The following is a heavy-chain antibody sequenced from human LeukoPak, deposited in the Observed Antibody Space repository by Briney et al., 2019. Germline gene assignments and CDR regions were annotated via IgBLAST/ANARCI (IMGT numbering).Heavy chain of an antibody. CDR1: GLTFSSYW. D-gene: IGHD4-17*01. CDR3: ARDSVTTTPYFDY. J-gene: IGHJ4*02. CDR2: INSDGFST. Sequence: GGSLRLSCAASGLTFSSYWMYWVRQAPGKGLVWVSRINSDGFSTRYADSVKGRFTISRDNAKNTLYLQMHSLRAEDTAVYYCARDSVTTTPYFDYWGQGTLVTVSS. V-gene: IGHV3-74*01.